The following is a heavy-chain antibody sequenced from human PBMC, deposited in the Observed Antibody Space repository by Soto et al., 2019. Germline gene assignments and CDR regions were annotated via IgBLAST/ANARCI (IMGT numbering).Heavy chain of an antibody. CDR2: ISAYNGNT. J-gene: IGHJ4*02. V-gene: IGHV1-18*01. CDR3: ARDPGQGAEYYDILPGPNAGDY. Sequence: QVQLVQSGAEVKKPGASVKVSCKASGYTFTSYGISWVRQAPGQGLEWMGWISAYNGNTNYAQKLQGRVTMTTDTPTSTAYMELRSLRSDDTAVYCCARDPGQGAEYYDILPGPNAGDYWGQGTLVTVSS. CDR1: GYTFTSYG. D-gene: IGHD3-9*01.